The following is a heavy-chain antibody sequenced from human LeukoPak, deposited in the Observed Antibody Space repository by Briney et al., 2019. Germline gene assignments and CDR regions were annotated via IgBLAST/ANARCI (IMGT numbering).Heavy chain of an antibody. CDR2: IYYGGST. V-gene: IGHV4-59*01. Sequence: SETLSLTCTVSGGSISSYYWSWIRQPPGKGLEWIGYIYYGGSTNYNPSLKSRVTISVDTSKNQFSLKLSSVTAADTAVYYCARAVYYDSSRVIDAFDIWGQGTMVTVSS. J-gene: IGHJ3*02. D-gene: IGHD3-22*01. CDR3: ARAVYYDSSRVIDAFDI. CDR1: GGSISSYY.